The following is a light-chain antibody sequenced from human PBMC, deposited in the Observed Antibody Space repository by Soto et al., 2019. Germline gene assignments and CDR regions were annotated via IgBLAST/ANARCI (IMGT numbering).Light chain of an antibody. V-gene: IGLV2-8*01. CDR2: EVN. CDR1: SRDVCGYNY. CDR3: SSYAGXSNV. Sequence: QSFLTQPPSASGSPGQSVAISCTGTSRDVCGYNYVSWYQQHPGKAPKLMIYEVNKRPSGVPDRFSGSKSGNTASLTVSGLQAEDEADYYLSSYAGXSNVFGMGTKVXV. J-gene: IGLJ1*01.